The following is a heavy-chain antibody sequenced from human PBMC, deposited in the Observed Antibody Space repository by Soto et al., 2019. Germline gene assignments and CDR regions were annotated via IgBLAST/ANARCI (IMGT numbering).Heavy chain of an antibody. CDR3: ARSPYYYDSSGYYYPRYYFDY. CDR1: GYSFTSYW. V-gene: IGHV5-51*01. Sequence: EVQLVQSGAEVKKPGESLKISCKGSGYSFTSYWIGWVRQMPGKGLEWMGIIYPGDSDTRYSPSFQGQVTISADKSISTAYLQWSSLKASDTAMYYCARSPYYYDSSGYYYPRYYFDYWGQGTLVTVSS. D-gene: IGHD3-22*01. J-gene: IGHJ4*02. CDR2: IYPGDSDT.